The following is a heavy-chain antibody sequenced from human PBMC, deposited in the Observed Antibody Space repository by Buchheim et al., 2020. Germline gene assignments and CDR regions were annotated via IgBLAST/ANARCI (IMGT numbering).Heavy chain of an antibody. CDR1: GFTFSSYA. Sequence: QVQLVESGGGVVQPGRSLRLSCAASGFTFSSYAMHWVRQAPGKGLEWVAVISYDGSNKYYADSVKGRFTISRDNSKNTLYLQMNSLRAEDTAVYYWARAPRHTAMVTGPGGYWGQGTL. J-gene: IGHJ4*02. D-gene: IGHD5-18*01. CDR3: ARAPRHTAMVTGPGGY. V-gene: IGHV3-30-3*01. CDR2: ISYDGSNK.